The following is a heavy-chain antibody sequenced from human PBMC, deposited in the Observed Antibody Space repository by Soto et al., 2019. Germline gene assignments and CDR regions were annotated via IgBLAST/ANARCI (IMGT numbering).Heavy chain of an antibody. V-gene: IGHV3-48*03. CDR1: GFTFSSYE. CDR3: ARAKAESPSHAPDY. CDR2: ISSSGSTI. J-gene: IGHJ4*02. D-gene: IGHD2-2*01. Sequence: GGSLRLSCAASGFTFSSYEMNWVRQAPGKGLEWVSYISSSGSTIYYADSVKGGFTISRDNAKNSLYRQMNSLRAEDAAVYYGARAKAESPSHAPDYWGQGTLVTVSS.